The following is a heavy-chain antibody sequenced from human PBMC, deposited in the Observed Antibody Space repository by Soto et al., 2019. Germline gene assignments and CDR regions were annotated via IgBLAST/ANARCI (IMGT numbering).Heavy chain of an antibody. CDR2: IYYSGST. CDR1: GGSISSYY. V-gene: IGHV4-59*08. CDR3: VSVSLAAAPPGDYYYYLDV. J-gene: IGHJ6*03. Sequence: SETLSLTCTVSGGSISSYYWSWIRQPPGKGLEWIGYIYYSGSTNYNPSLKSRVTISVDTSKNQFSLKLSSVTAADTAVYYCVSVSLAAAPPGDYYYYLDVWGKGTTVTVSS. D-gene: IGHD6-13*01.